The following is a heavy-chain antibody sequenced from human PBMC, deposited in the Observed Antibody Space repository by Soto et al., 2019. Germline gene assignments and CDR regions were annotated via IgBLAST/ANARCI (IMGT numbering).Heavy chain of an antibody. J-gene: IGHJ6*03. Sequence: GGSLRLSCAASGFTFSDYYMSWIRQAPGKGLEWVSYISSSGSTIYYADSVKGRFTISRDNAKDSLYLQMNSLRAEDTAVYYCARVRKGIGYCSSTSCYVVYYYYYMEVWGKGTTVTVSS. D-gene: IGHD2-2*01. CDR1: GFTFSDYY. CDR3: ARVRKGIGYCSSTSCYVVYYYYYMEV. CDR2: ISSSGSTI. V-gene: IGHV3-11*01.